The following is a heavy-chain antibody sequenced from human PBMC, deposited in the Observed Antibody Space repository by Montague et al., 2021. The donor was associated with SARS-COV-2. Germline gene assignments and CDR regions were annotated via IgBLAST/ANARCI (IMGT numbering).Heavy chain of an antibody. CDR1: GFTFSNYA. CDR2: ISNSGSKQ. Sequence: SLSLSWSASGFTFSNYAMRWVRQAPGKGLEWVSAISNSGSKQRYTDSVKGRFTISRDNSKNTLYLQMDSLRAEDTAVYYCAKDRVVPPDRNLDYWGQGTLVSVSS. D-gene: IGHD2-2*01. CDR3: AKDRVVPPDRNLDY. J-gene: IGHJ4*02. V-gene: IGHV3-23*01.